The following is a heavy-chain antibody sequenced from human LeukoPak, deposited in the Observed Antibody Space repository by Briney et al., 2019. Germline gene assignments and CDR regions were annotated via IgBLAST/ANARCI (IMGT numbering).Heavy chain of an antibody. CDR3: AWMPDPG. Sequence: GGSLRLSCAASGFTFSHYWMHWVRQAPGKGLLWVSRINPDGSDPTYADSVKGRFTISRDNAKNTLYLQMNSLRAEDSAVYFCAWMPDPGWGQGTLVTVSS. CDR2: INPDGSDP. V-gene: IGHV3-74*03. J-gene: IGHJ4*02. D-gene: IGHD2-2*01. CDR1: GFTFSHYW.